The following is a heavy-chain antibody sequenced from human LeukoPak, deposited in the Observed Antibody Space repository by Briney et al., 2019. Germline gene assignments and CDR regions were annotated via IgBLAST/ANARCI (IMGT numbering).Heavy chain of an antibody. CDR3: AMAYSSSWYYFNY. Sequence: SETLSLTCTVSGGSIRGYFWTWIRQPPGKGLEWIGYIYYSGSTNYNPSLKSRVTIAVDTSKNQFSLRLSSVTAADTAVYYCAMAYSSSWYYFNYWGQGTLVTVSS. J-gene: IGHJ4*02. CDR1: GGSIRGYF. D-gene: IGHD6-13*01. CDR2: IYYSGST. V-gene: IGHV4-59*01.